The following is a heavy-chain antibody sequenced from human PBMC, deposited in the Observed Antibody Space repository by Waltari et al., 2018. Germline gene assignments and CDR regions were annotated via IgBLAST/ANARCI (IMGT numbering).Heavy chain of an antibody. V-gene: IGHV3-23*01. CDR2: ISGSGGST. Sequence: EVQLLESGGGLVQPGGSLRLSCAASGFTFRSYTRSWVRRAPGKGLEWVSAISGSGGSTYYADSVKGRFTLSRDNSKNTLYLQMNSLRADDTAVYYCAKDDFSQWELHTNWGQGTLVTVSS. J-gene: IGHJ4*02. D-gene: IGHD1-26*01. CDR3: AKDDFSQWELHTN. CDR1: GFTFRSYT.